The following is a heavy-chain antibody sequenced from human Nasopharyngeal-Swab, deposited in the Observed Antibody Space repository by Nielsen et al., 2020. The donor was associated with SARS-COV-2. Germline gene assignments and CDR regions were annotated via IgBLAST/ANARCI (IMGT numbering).Heavy chain of an antibody. CDR3: ASSSWDNWFDP. CDR2: IYYSGST. D-gene: IGHD6-13*01. Sequence: WIRQPPGKGLGWIGSIYYSGSTYYNPSLKSRVTISVDTSKNQFSLKLSSVTAADTAVYYCASSSWDNWFDPWGQGTLVTVSS. J-gene: IGHJ5*02. V-gene: IGHV4-39*07.